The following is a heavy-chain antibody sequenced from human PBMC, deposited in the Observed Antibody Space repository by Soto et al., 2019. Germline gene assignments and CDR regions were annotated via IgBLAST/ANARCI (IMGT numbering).Heavy chain of an antibody. V-gene: IGHV4-61*01. CDR3: ARGGDYGGNSEDYFDY. J-gene: IGHJ4*02. CDR2: IYYSGST. D-gene: IGHD4-17*01. CDR1: GGSVSSGSYY. Sequence: QVQLQESGPGLVKPSETLSLTCTVSGGSVSSGSYYWSWIRQPPGKGLEWIGSIYYSGSTNYNPSLKCRVTISVDTSKNQFSLKVSSVTAADTAVYYCARGGDYGGNSEDYFDYWGQRTLVTVSS.